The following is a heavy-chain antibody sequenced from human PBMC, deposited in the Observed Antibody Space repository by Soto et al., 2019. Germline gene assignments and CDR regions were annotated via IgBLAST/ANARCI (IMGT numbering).Heavy chain of an antibody. CDR3: AREPSLNWFDP. V-gene: IGHV4-31*03. CDR2: IYYSGST. Sequence: PSETLSLTCTVSGGSIRSGGYYWSWIRQHPGKGLEWIGYIYYSGSTYYNPSLKSRVTISVDTSKNQFSLELSSVTAADTAVYYCAREPSLNWFDPWGQGTLLTVSS. J-gene: IGHJ5*02. CDR1: GGSIRSGGYY.